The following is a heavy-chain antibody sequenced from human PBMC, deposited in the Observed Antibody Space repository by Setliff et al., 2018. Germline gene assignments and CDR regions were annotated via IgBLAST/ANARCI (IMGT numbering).Heavy chain of an antibody. Sequence: ASVKVSCKASGYTFTGYYMHWVRQAPGQGLEWMGWINPNSGGTNYAQKFQGWVTMTRDTSISTAYMELSRLRSDDTAGYYCARGRDFWSGYLVYWGQGTLVTVSS. CDR3: ARGRDFWSGYLVY. CDR1: GYTFTGYY. D-gene: IGHD3-3*01. J-gene: IGHJ4*02. CDR2: INPNSGGT. V-gene: IGHV1-2*04.